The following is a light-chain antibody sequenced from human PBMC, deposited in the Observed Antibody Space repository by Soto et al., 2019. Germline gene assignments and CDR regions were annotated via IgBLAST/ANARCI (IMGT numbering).Light chain of an antibody. CDR1: SSDVGGYNY. Sequence: TQPAFVSGSPGQSFTIPCTGNSSDVGGYNYVSWYQQHPGKAPKLMIYDVSNRPSGVSNRFSGSKSGNTASLTISGLQAEHEADYYCSSYTSSSTLVVFGGGTQLTVL. J-gene: IGLJ2*01. CDR3: SSYTSSSTLVV. V-gene: IGLV2-14*01. CDR2: DVS.